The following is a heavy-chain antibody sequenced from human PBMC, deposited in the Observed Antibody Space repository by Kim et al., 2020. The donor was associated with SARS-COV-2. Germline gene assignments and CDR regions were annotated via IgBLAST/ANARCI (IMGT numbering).Heavy chain of an antibody. D-gene: IGHD5-12*01. V-gene: IGHV4-30-2*05. J-gene: IGHJ4*02. Sequence: YNPSLKSRVTISVDTSKNQFSLKLSSVTAADTAVYYCAREDIVATIAFDYWGQGTLVTVSS. CDR3: AREDIVATIAFDY.